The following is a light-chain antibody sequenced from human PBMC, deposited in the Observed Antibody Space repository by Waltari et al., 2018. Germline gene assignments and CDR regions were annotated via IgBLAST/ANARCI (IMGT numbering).Light chain of an antibody. V-gene: IGKV1-39*01. Sequence: TITCRASQSISTYLNWYQQKPGKAPKLLIYAASSLQSGVPSRFSGSGSGTDFTLTISTLQPEDFATYYCQQSYNAPWTFGQGTKVEIK. CDR1: QSISTY. CDR2: AAS. CDR3: QQSYNAPWT. J-gene: IGKJ1*01.